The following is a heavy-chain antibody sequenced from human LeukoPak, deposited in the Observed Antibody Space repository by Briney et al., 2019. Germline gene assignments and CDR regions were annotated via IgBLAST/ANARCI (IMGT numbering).Heavy chain of an antibody. J-gene: IGHJ5*02. CDR3: ARVENDDILTGYYWFDP. Sequence: GGSLRLSCAASGFTFSNYWMSWVRQAPGKGLEWVANIKQDGSEKYYVDSVKGRFTISRDNAKNSLYLQMNSLRAEDTAVYYCARVENDDILTGYYWFDPWGQGTLVTVSS. V-gene: IGHV3-7*01. D-gene: IGHD3-9*01. CDR1: GFTFSNYW. CDR2: IKQDGSEK.